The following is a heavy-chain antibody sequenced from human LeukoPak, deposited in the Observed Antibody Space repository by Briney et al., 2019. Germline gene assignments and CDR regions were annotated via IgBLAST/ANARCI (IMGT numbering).Heavy chain of an antibody. CDR1: GGSISSGDYY. Sequence: SQTLSLTCTVSGGSISSGDYYWSWIRQPPGKGLEWLGYIYYSGSTYYNPSLKSRVTISVDTSKNQFSLKLSSVTAADTAVYYCARDDYNNYYYGMDVWGQGTTVTVSS. D-gene: IGHD4-11*01. V-gene: IGHV4-30-4*01. J-gene: IGHJ6*02. CDR2: IYYSGST. CDR3: ARDDYNNYYYGMDV.